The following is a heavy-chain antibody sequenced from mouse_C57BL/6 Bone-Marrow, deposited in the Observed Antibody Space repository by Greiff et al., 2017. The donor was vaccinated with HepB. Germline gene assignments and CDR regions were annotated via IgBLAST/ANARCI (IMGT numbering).Heavy chain of an antibody. V-gene: IGHV1-72*01. D-gene: IGHD1-1*01. Sequence: VKLQQPGAELVKPGASVKLSCKASGYTFTSYWMHWVKQRPGRGLEWIGRIDPNSGGTKYNEKFKSKATLTVDKPSSTAYMQLSSLTSEDSAVYYCARRHYYGSSPYYFDYWGQGTTLTVSS. CDR2: IDPNSGGT. CDR1: GYTFTSYW. J-gene: IGHJ2*01. CDR3: ARRHYYGSSPYYFDY.